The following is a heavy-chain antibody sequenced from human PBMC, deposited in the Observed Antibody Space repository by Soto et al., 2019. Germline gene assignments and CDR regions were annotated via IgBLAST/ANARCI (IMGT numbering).Heavy chain of an antibody. D-gene: IGHD6-25*01. V-gene: IGHV3-15*01. Sequence: EVQLVESGGGLAKPGGSLRLSCAASGFTFSNDWMNWVRQAPGKGLEWVARIKTVTDGGTTDYAAPVRGRFFISRDDSKSTLYLQMNILTTDDTAIYYCMTHAVIYSRGNWGQGTLVTVAS. CDR1: GFTFSNDW. CDR2: IKTVTDGGTT. CDR3: MTHAVIYSRGN. J-gene: IGHJ4*02.